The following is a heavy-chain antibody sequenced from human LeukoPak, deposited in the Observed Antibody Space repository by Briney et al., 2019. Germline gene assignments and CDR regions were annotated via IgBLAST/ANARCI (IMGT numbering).Heavy chain of an antibody. CDR3: ARDPSPTVRGVLARQNWFDP. Sequence: ASVKVSCKASGYTFTGYYMHWVRQAPGQGLEWMGWINPNSGGTNYAQKFQGRVTMTRDTSISTAYMELSRLRSGDTAVYYCARDPSPTVRGVLARQNWFDPWGQGTLVTVSS. J-gene: IGHJ5*02. D-gene: IGHD3-10*01. V-gene: IGHV1-2*02. CDR2: INPNSGGT. CDR1: GYTFTGYY.